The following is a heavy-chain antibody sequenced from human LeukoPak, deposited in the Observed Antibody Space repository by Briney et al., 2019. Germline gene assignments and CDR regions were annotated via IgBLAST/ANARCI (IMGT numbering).Heavy chain of an antibody. CDR1: GGSISSYY. D-gene: IGHD5-12*01. Sequence: SETLSLTCTVSGGSISSYYWSWIRQPPGKGLERIGYMYYSGSPNYNPSLKSRVTISGDTPKNEFSLKLSSVTAADTAVYYCARGVAGYGPYDYWGQGTLVTVSS. CDR2: MYYSGSP. V-gene: IGHV4-59*01. CDR3: ARGVAGYGPYDY. J-gene: IGHJ4*02.